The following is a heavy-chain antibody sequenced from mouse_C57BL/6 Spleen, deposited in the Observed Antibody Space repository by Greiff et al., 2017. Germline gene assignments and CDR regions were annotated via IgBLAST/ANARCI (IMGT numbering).Heavy chain of an antibody. CDR2: INPNNGGT. J-gene: IGHJ4*01. CDR1: GYTFTDYN. CDR3: ARCGYGNDADYAMDD. Sequence: EVQLHQSGPELVKPGASVKIPCKASGYTFTDYNMDWVKQSHGKSLEWIGDINPNNGGTIYNQKFKGKATLTVDKSSSTAYMELRSLTSEDTAVYYCARCGYGNDADYAMDDWGQGTSVTVSS. V-gene: IGHV1-18*01. D-gene: IGHD2-10*02.